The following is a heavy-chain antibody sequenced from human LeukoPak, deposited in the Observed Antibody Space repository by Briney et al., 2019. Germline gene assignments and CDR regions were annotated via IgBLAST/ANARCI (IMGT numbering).Heavy chain of an antibody. Sequence: PGGSLRLSCAASGFTFSSYAMYWVRQAPGKGLEWVAVISYDGNNKYYADSVKGRFTISRDNSKNTLYLQMNSPRAEDTAVYYCAKDLAFKANWDYYGMDVWGQGTTVTVSS. CDR3: AKDLAFKANWDYYGMDV. D-gene: IGHD3-3*02. CDR2: ISYDGNNK. J-gene: IGHJ6*02. CDR1: GFTFSSYA. V-gene: IGHV3-30*04.